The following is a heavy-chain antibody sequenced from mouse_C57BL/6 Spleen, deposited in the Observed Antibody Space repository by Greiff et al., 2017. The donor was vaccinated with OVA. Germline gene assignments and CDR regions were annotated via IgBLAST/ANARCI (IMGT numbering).Heavy chain of an antibody. Sequence: QVQLQQPGAELVMPGASVKLSCKASGYTFTSYWMHWVKQRPGQGLEWIGEIDPSDSYTNYNQKFKGKSTLTVDKSSSTAYMQLSSLTSEDSAVYYCARGHYYGSSNYFDYWGQGTTLTVSS. V-gene: IGHV1-69*01. J-gene: IGHJ2*01. D-gene: IGHD1-1*01. CDR2: IDPSDSYT. CDR1: GYTFTSYW. CDR3: ARGHYYGSSNYFDY.